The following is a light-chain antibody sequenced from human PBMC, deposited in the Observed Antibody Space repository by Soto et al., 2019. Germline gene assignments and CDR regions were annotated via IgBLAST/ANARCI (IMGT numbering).Light chain of an antibody. J-gene: IGLJ2*01. CDR2: DNN. CDR1: SSNIGNNY. Sequence: QSVLTQPPSVSAAPGQKVTISCSGSSSNIGNNYVSWYQQLPGTAPKLLIYDNNKRPSGIPDRFSGSNSGTSATLGITGLQTGDEADYDCGTWDGSLSAGVFGGGTKVTVL. CDR3: GTWDGSLSAGV. V-gene: IGLV1-51*01.